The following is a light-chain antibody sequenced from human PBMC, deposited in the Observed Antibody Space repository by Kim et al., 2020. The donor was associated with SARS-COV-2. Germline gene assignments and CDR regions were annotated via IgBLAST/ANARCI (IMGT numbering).Light chain of an antibody. J-gene: IGKJ2*01. CDR2: GAS. CDR3: QQYGTSPPYT. V-gene: IGKV3-20*01. Sequence: SPGERPTLSCRASPSVSSSYLAWYQQKPGQAPWLLIYGASSRATGIPDRFSGSGSGTDFTLTISRLEPEDFAVYYCQQYGTSPPYTFGQGTKLEI. CDR1: PSVSSSY.